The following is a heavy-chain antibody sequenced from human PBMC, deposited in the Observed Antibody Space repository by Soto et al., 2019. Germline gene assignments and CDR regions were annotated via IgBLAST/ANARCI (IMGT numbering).Heavy chain of an antibody. D-gene: IGHD3-3*01. CDR2: INAGNGNT. Sequence: SVKVSCKASGGTFTGYAMHWVRQAPGQRLEWMGWINAGNGNTKDSQKLKGRVTITRDTSASTAYMELTTLRSEDRAVYYCASPDFWSGYYPPYFDYWGQGTLVTVSS. J-gene: IGHJ4*02. V-gene: IGHV1-3*01. CDR1: GGTFTGYA. CDR3: ASPDFWSGYYPPYFDY.